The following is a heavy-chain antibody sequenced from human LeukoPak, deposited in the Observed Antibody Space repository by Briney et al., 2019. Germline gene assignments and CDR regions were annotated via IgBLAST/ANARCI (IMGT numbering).Heavy chain of an antibody. J-gene: IGHJ3*02. CDR3: ARQLAAGSDAFDI. Sequence: SETLSLTCSVSGVSIYSSTYYWAWIRQPPGKGLEFIGSIYYNENTFHNPSLRSRLTISVDTSTNHFSLRLTSVTASDTATYYCARQLAAGSDAFDIWGQGTVVTVSS. D-gene: IGHD2-15*01. CDR1: GVSIYSSTYY. V-gene: IGHV4-39*01. CDR2: IYYNENT.